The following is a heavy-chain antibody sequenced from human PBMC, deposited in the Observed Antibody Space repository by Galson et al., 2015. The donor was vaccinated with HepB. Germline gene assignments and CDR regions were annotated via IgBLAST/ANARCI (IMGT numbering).Heavy chain of an antibody. CDR2: ISGSGGST. J-gene: IGHJ4*02. V-gene: IGHV3-23*01. CDR1: GFTFSSYA. D-gene: IGHD3-3*01. CDR3: AKTQGFWSGYLDY. Sequence: SLRLSCAASGFTFSSYAMSWVRQAPGKGLEWVSAISGSGGSTYYADSVKGRFTISRDNSKNTLYLQMNSLRAEDTAVYYCAKTQGFWSGYLDYWAREPWSPSPQ.